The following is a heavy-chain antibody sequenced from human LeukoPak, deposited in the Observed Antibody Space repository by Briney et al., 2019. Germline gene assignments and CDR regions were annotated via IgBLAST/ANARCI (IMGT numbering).Heavy chain of an antibody. D-gene: IGHD3-10*01. Sequence: PSETLSLTCAVYGGSFSDYYWGWIGQPPGQGREWRGENNHSGGTTYNPSLKSRVTLSVDTSLLQFYLKLTSVTVADTAVYYCASIQQIRGLTVFDHWGQGALVTVSS. CDR3: ASIQQIRGLTVFDH. V-gene: IGHV4-34*01. CDR1: GGSFSDYY. J-gene: IGHJ4*02. CDR2: NNHSGGT.